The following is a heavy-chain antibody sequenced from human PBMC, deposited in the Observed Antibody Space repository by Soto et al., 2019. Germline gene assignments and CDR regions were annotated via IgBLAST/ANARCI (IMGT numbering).Heavy chain of an antibody. CDR1: GGTFSSYT. J-gene: IGHJ4*02. V-gene: IGHV1-69*08. Sequence: QVQLVQSGAEVQKPGSSVKVSCKASGGTFSSYTISWVRQAPGQGLEWMGRIIPILGIANYAQKFQGRVTITADKSTSTAYMELSSLRSEDTAVYYCARDSAWFGELSLDYWGQGTLVTVSS. D-gene: IGHD3-10*01. CDR3: ARDSAWFGELSLDY. CDR2: IIPILGIA.